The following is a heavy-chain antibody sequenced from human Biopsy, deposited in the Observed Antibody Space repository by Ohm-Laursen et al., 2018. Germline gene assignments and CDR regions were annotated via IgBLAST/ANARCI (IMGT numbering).Heavy chain of an antibody. V-gene: IGHV2-70*04. D-gene: IGHD6-13*01. J-gene: IGHJ6*02. CDR1: GFSLSARGMR. Sequence: TQTLTLTCSFSGFSLSARGMRVSWIRQAPGKALEWLACVDWDDYKDYSASLQTKLSISKDTSNDQVVLTVNNVDPADTATYYCARTPILIVSAGLVYRHRRHLQGMDVWGQGIAVTVS. CDR2: VDWDDYK. CDR3: ARTPILIVSAGLVYRHRRHLQGMDV.